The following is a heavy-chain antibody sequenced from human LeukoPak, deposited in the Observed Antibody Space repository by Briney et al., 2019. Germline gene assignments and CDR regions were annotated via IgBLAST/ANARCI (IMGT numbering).Heavy chain of an antibody. D-gene: IGHD6-6*01. Sequence: PGGSLRLSCAASGFTFSSYAMSWVRQAPGKGLEWVSAISGSGGSTYYADSVKGRFTISRDNSKNTLYLQMNSLRAEDTAVYYCAKDARRSAWIERGYYFDYWGQGTLVTVSS. CDR3: AKDARRSAWIERGYYFDY. J-gene: IGHJ4*02. V-gene: IGHV3-23*01. CDR2: ISGSGGST. CDR1: GFTFSSYA.